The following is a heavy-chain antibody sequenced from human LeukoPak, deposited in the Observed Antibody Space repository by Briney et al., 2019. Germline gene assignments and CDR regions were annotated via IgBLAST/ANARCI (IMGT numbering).Heavy chain of an antibody. D-gene: IGHD1-1*01. CDR3: ARDSATGTTTFVDY. J-gene: IGHJ4*02. Sequence: ASVKVSCKASGYTFTSYGISWVRQAPGQGLEWMGWISGYNSNTNYAQKLQGRVTMTTDTSTSTAYMELRSLRSDDTAVYFCARDSATGTTTFVDYWGQGTLVAVSS. CDR2: ISGYNSNT. CDR1: GYTFTSYG. V-gene: IGHV1-18*01.